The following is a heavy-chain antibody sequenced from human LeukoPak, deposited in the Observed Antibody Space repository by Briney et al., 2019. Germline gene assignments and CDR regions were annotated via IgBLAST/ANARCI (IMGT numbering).Heavy chain of an antibody. D-gene: IGHD4-17*01. Sequence: GGSLRLSCTASGFTFSGAWMTWVRQAPGKRLEWVSIISSGSSAIFSADALKGRFTISRDDAKNLLYLDMNSLRAEDTAVYYCARGHTAVTRHFDFWGQGTLVTVSS. CDR2: ISSGSSAI. CDR3: ARGHTAVTRHFDF. CDR1: GFTFSGAW. J-gene: IGHJ4*02. V-gene: IGHV3-21*01.